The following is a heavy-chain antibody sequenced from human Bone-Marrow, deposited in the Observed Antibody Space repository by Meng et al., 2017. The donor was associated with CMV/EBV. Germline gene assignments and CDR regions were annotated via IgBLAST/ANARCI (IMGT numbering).Heavy chain of an antibody. CDR3: ARRGGYEYSLFDL. CDR2: INGHSGDT. J-gene: IGHJ5*02. CDR1: GYSFTDYY. Sequence: ASVKVSCKASGYSFTDYYMHWVRQAPGQGLEWLGWINGHSGDTYYAQKFQGRFSLTRDTSISTAYMELTRLTSDDTAFYYCARRGGYEYSLFDLWGQGTQVPVSS. V-gene: IGHV1-2*02. D-gene: IGHD5-12*01.